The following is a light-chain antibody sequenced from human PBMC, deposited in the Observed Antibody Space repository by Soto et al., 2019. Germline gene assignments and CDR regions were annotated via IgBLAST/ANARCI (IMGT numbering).Light chain of an antibody. CDR2: KAS. CDR3: QQYNTYSFT. J-gene: IGKJ2*01. CDR1: QTINSW. V-gene: IGKV1-5*03. Sequence: DIQMIQSPSTLSASVGDRVIITCRASQTINSWLAWYQQKPGKAPKLLIYKASNLESGVPSRFSGSGSGTEFTLTISSLQPDDFATYHCQQYNTYSFTFGQGTKLEIK.